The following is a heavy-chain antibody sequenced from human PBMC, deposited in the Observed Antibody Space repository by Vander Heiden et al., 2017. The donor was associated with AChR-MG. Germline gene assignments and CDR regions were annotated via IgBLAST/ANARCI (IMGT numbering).Heavy chain of an antibody. CDR3: ARSYSSSWYGYFQR. CDR1: GFTFSSYD. V-gene: IGHV3-13*01. Sequence: EVQLVESGGGLVQPGGSLRLSCAASGFTFSSYDMHWVRQVTGKGLEWVSAIGTVGDTYYPGSVKGRFTISRENAKNSLYLQMNSLRAGDTAVYYCARSYSSSWYGYFQRWGQGTLVTVSS. J-gene: IGHJ1*01. CDR2: IGTVGDT. D-gene: IGHD6-13*01.